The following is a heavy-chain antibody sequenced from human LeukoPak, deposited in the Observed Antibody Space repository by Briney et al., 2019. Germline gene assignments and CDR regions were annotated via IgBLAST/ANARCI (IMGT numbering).Heavy chain of an antibody. CDR3: AKESYPLGYVDTAMVFDY. D-gene: IGHD5-18*01. J-gene: IGHJ4*02. CDR2: IKQDGSDK. Sequence: GSLRLSCAVSGFTFSRYWLSWVRQAPGKGLEWVANIKQDGSDKFYVDSVKGRFTISRDNAKNSLYLQMNSLRAEDTAVYYCAKESYPLGYVDTAMVFDYWGQGTLVTVSS. V-gene: IGHV3-7*03. CDR1: GFTFSRYW.